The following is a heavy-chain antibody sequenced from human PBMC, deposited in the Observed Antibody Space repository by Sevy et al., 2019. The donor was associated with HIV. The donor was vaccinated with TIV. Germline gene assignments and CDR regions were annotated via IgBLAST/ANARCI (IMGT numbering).Heavy chain of an antibody. D-gene: IGHD6-13*01. CDR2: ISGSGGST. J-gene: IGHJ4*02. V-gene: IGHV3-23*01. CDR3: AKDGSPYSSSWYAAPHYFDY. Sequence: GGSLRLSCAGSGFTFRSYAIHWVRQAPGRGLEWVSAISGSGGSTYYADSVKGRFTISRDNSKNTLYLQMNSLRAEDTAVYYCAKDGSPYSSSWYAAPHYFDYWGQGTLVTVSS. CDR1: GFTFRSYA.